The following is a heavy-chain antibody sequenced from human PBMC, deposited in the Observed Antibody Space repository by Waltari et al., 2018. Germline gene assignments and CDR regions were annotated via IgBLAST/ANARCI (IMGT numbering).Heavy chain of an antibody. J-gene: IGHJ4*02. V-gene: IGHV3-23*01. CDR2: ITGSASST. CDR1: GFTFSSYD. CDR3: AKNWDS. Sequence: EVQLLESGGGLVQPWGSLRLSCAASGFTFSSYDMSWVRQAPGSGLGWVSTITGSASSTYYADSVKGRFTISRDNSKNTLYLQMSSLRADDTAIYYCAKNWDSWGQGTLVTVSS.